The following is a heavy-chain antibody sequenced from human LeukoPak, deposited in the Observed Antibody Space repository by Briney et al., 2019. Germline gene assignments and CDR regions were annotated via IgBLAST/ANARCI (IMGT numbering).Heavy chain of an antibody. V-gene: IGHV1-2*02. CDR3: ARSQDPIFGPPAPFDS. Sequence: ASVKVSCKASRYTFTGYYRHGVRQAPGQGREWMGWINPNSGGTNYAQKFRGRVTMTRATSISTAYMELSRLRSDDTAMSSCARSQDPIFGPPAPFDSWGQGTLVTVSS. D-gene: IGHD3-10*01. CDR1: RYTFTGYY. CDR2: INPNSGGT. J-gene: IGHJ4*02.